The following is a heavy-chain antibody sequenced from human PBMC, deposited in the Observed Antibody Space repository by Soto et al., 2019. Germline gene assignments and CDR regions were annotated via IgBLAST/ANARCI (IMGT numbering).Heavy chain of an antibody. D-gene: IGHD6-19*01. Sequence: GASVKVSCKASGYTFISYSMHWVRQAPGQRLEWMGWISADNGNTNYSQKLQGRVTMTRDTSASTAYMELSSLRSDDTAVYYCARGMRIAVAGTLDYWGQGTLVTVSS. V-gene: IGHV1-3*01. CDR1: GYTFISYS. CDR2: ISADNGNT. CDR3: ARGMRIAVAGTLDY. J-gene: IGHJ4*02.